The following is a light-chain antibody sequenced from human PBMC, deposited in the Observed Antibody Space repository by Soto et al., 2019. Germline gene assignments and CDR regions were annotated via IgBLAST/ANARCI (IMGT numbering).Light chain of an antibody. CDR1: QSVNNN. CDR3: KQSYSTPLT. CDR2: SAS. J-gene: IGKJ3*01. V-gene: IGKV3-15*01. Sequence: EIVRTQSPGTLFTLPGERTNLSCRASQSVNNNVAWYQQKPGHTTRLLIYSASIGATGTKARFSGSGSGSDFTLTISSMQPEDFATYYCKQSYSTPLTVGPGTQVDIK.